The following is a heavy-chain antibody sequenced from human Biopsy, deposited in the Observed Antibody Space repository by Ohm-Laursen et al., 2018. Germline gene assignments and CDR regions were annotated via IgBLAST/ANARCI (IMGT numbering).Heavy chain of an antibody. J-gene: IGHJ6*02. V-gene: IGHV1-18*01. CDR2: ISAYNGNR. CDR3: AREEDNSGYDYYGMDV. CDR1: GYTFPSYG. D-gene: IGHD3-22*01. Sequence: ASVYVSCKASGYTFPSYGISWVRQAPGQGLEWMGWISAYNGNRNYAQKFQGRVTMTTDTSTSTAYMELRSLRSDDTAVYFCAREEDNSGYDYYGMDVWGQGTTVTVSS.